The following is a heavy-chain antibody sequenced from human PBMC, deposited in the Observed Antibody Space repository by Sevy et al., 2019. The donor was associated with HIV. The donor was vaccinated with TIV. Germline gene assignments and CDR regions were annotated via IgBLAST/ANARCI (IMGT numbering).Heavy chain of an antibody. CDR1: GGTFSSYA. Sequence: ASVKVSCKASGGTFSSYAISWVRQAPGQGLEWMGGIIPIFGTANYAQKFQGRVTITADESTSTAYMELSSLRSEDTAVYYCARDREAGTRWYYFDYWGQGTLVTVSS. D-gene: IGHD3-10*01. CDR2: IIPIFGTA. CDR3: ARDREAGTRWYYFDY. V-gene: IGHV1-69*13. J-gene: IGHJ4*02.